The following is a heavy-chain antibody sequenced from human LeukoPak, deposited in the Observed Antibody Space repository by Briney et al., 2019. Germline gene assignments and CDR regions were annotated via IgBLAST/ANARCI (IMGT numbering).Heavy chain of an antibody. V-gene: IGHV1-3*01. CDR3: ARDRQTGEYDY. CDR1: GYTFTSYA. Sequence: GASVKVSCKAPGYTFTSYAMHWVRQAPGQRLEWMGWINAGNGNTKYSQKFQGRVTITRDTSASTAYMELSSLRSEDTAVYYCARDRQTGEYDYWGQGTLVTVSS. D-gene: IGHD7-27*01. CDR2: INAGNGNT. J-gene: IGHJ4*02.